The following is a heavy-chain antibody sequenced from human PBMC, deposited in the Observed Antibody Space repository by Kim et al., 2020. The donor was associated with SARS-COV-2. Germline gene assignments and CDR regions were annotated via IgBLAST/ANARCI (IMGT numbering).Heavy chain of an antibody. CDR1: GFTFSGYA. CDR2: ISYDGGIT. Sequence: GSLRLSCAASGFTFSGYAMHWVRQVPGKGLQWVALISYDGGITYFEDSVKGRFTISRDNSKNTVSLQMNSLRAEDTAVYYCARDPASAASGIYVGMDVW. J-gene: IGHJ6*01. D-gene: IGHD3-10*01. V-gene: IGHV3-33*05. CDR3: ARDPASAASGIYVGMDV.